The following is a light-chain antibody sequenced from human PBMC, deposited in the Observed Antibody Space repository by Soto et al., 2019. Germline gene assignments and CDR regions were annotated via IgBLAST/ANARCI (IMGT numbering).Light chain of an antibody. CDR2: GYT. Sequence: QSVLTQPPSLSGAPGQRATISCTGSSSNIGAHYDVHWYQQLPGTAPKLLLYGYTYRPSGVPDRFSGSKSGASASLAITGLQAEDEADYYCQSFDTSLSGWVFGGGTKLTVL. J-gene: IGLJ3*02. CDR3: QSFDTSLSGWV. V-gene: IGLV1-40*01. CDR1: SSNIGAHYD.